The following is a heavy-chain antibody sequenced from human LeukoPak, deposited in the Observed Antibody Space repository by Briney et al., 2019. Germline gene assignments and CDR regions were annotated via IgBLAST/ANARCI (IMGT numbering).Heavy chain of an antibody. D-gene: IGHD2-15*01. V-gene: IGHV1-18*01. CDR3: ARGLTQWWEPKDAFDS. J-gene: IGHJ3*02. CDR1: GHTCASSG. CDR2: SGDYNGKT. Sequence: ASVTVSCKAAGHTCASSGISWVRQARGQWLAWMGLSGDYNGKTNYAKKLQGRVTMTTDTSTSTAYIELRSLRSDDTAVYDCARGLTQWWEPKDAFDSWGQGTMVTVSS.